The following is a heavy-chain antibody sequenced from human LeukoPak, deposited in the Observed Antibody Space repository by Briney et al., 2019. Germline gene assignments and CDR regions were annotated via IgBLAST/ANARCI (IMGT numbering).Heavy chain of an antibody. V-gene: IGHV3-74*01. D-gene: IGHD7-27*01. CDR3: TRDMWGTFDY. J-gene: IGHJ4*02. CDR1: GFTFSDFW. CDR2: INPDGSTI. Sequence: GGSLRLSCAASGFTFSDFWMHWVRQTPGKGLVWVSRINPDGSTISYADSVKGRFTISRDNAKNTLYLQMNSLRAEDTAVYYCTRDMWGTFDYWGQGTLVTASS.